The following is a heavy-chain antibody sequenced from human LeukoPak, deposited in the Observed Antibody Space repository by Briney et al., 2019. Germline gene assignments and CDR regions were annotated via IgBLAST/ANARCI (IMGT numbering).Heavy chain of an antibody. V-gene: IGHV4-59*11. Sequence: SETLSLTCTVAGGSISSHYWSWIRQPPGKGREWIGYIYYSGSTNYNPSLKSRVTISVDTSKNQFSLKLSSVTAADTAVYYCAREVTDFWSGSLVDPWGQGTLVTVSS. CDR3: AREVTDFWSGSLVDP. CDR1: GGSISSHY. J-gene: IGHJ5*02. D-gene: IGHD3-3*01. CDR2: IYYSGST.